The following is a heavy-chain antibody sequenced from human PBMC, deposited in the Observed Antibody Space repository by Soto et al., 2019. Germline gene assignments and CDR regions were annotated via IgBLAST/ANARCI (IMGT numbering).Heavy chain of an antibody. CDR2: ISSSSSYT. CDR3: ARTIAAAGGRRDFDL. CDR1: GFTFSDYY. D-gene: IGHD6-13*01. V-gene: IGHV3-11*05. J-gene: IGHJ2*01. Sequence: QVQLVESGGGLVKPGGSLRLSCAASGFTFSDYYMRWIRQAPGKGLEWVSYISSSSSYTNYADSVKGRFTISRDNAKNSLYLQMNSLRDEDTAVYHCARTIAAAGGRRDFDLWGRGTLVTVSS.